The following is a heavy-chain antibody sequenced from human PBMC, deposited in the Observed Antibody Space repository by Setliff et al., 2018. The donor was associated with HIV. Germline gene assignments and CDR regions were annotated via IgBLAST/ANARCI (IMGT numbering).Heavy chain of an antibody. D-gene: IGHD6-13*01. Sequence: PSETLSLTCAVYGGSFSGYYWSWIRQPPGKGLEWIGYIYYSGSTNYNPSLKSRVTISVDTSKNQFSLKLSSVTAADTAVYYCARGYSSSWYWFDPWGQGTLVTVSS. CDR2: IYYSGST. V-gene: IGHV4-59*01. J-gene: IGHJ5*02. CDR1: GGSFSGYY. CDR3: ARGYSSSWYWFDP.